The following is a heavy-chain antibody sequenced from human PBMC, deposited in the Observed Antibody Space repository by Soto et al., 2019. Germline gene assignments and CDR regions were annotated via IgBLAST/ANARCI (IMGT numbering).Heavy chain of an antibody. CDR2: IYYSGST. J-gene: IGHJ6*02. Sequence: QVQLQESGPGLVKPSETLSLTCTVSGGSISSYYWSWIRQPPGKGLEWIGYIYYSGSTNYNPSLKSRVTISVDTSKNQFSLKLSSVTAADTAVYYCARVGGDYRWGYYGMDVWGQGTTVTVSS. D-gene: IGHD4-17*01. CDR1: GGSISSYY. V-gene: IGHV4-59*01. CDR3: ARVGGDYRWGYYGMDV.